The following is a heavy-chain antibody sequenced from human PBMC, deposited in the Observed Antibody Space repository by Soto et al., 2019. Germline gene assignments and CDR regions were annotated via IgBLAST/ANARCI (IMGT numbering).Heavy chain of an antibody. V-gene: IGHV3-21*02. CDR2: ITSSNTYI. Sequence: EVQLEESGGGLVKPGGSLRLSCVASGFTFSSYSMSWVRQAPGEGLQWVSSITSSNTYINYGDSVKGRFAISRDNAKNSLYLQMNSLRAEDTAVYFCARDTNYYASGSGVDFWGQGTLVTVSS. J-gene: IGHJ4*02. D-gene: IGHD3-10*01. CDR3: ARDTNYYASGSGVDF. CDR1: GFTFSSYS.